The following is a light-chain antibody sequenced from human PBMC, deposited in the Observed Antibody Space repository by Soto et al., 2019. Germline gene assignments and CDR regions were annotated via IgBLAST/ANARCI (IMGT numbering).Light chain of an antibody. Sequence: QSALTQPSASGTPGQRVTISCSGSNSNIGTNPVNWYQQVPGTAPKLLIYSNNQRPSGVPDRVSGSKSGTSASLAISGLQSEDEADYYCATWDDSLNGYVFVTGTKVTVL. J-gene: IGLJ1*01. V-gene: IGLV1-44*01. CDR2: SNN. CDR1: NSNIGTNP. CDR3: ATWDDSLNGYV.